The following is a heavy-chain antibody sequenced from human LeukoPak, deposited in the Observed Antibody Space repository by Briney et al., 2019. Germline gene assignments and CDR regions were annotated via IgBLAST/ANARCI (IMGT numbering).Heavy chain of an antibody. V-gene: IGHV4-59*08. CDR1: GGSISSYY. CDR2: IYYSGST. J-gene: IGHJ4*02. Sequence: PSETLSLTCTVSGGSISSYYWSWIRQPPGKGLEWIGYIYYSGSTNYNPSLKSRVTISQDTSKNQFSLKVSSVTAADTAVYYCARQRYTYGTFDFWGQGTLVTVSS. CDR3: ARQRYTYGTFDF. D-gene: IGHD5-18*01.